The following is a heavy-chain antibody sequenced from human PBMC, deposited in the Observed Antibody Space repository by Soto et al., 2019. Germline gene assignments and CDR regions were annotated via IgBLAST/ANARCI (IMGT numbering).Heavy chain of an antibody. CDR1: GFTFSSYA. CDR2: ISGSGGST. V-gene: IGHV3-23*01. CDR3: AKRLCTSTSCWTYFFDY. J-gene: IGHJ4*02. D-gene: IGHD2-2*01. Sequence: EVQLLESGGGLVQPGGSLRLSCAASGFTFSSYAMSWVRQAPGKGLEWVSAISGSGGSTYYADSVKGRFTISRDNSKNTVYLQMNSLRAEDTAVYYCAKRLCTSTSCWTYFFDYWGQGTLVTVSS.